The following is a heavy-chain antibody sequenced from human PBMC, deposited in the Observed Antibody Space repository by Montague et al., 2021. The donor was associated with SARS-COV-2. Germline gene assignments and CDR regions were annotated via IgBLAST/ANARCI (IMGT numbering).Heavy chain of an antibody. D-gene: IGHD2-8*01. CDR2: IYYSGST. V-gene: IGHV4-31*03. CDR3: ARGILYAREYYYYYMDV. Sequence: TLSLTCTVSGGSISSGGYYWSWIRQHPGKGLEWIGYIYYSGSTYYNPSLKSRVTISVDTSKNQFSLKLSSVTAADTAVYYCARGILYAREYYYYYMDVCGNATSVPASS. CDR1: GGSISSGGYY. J-gene: IGHJ6*03.